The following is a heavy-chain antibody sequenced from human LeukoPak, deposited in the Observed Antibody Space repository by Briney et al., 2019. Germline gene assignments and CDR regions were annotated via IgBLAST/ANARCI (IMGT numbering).Heavy chain of an antibody. J-gene: IGHJ3*02. Sequence: SETLSLTCAVYGGSFSGYYWSWIRQPPGKGLEWIGNIFYSGSTYYSPSLKSRVTISLDTSRNQFSLKLNSVIAADTAVYYCARDQASCDIWGQGTMVTISS. CDR1: GGSFSGYY. CDR2: IFYSGST. V-gene: IGHV4-34*12. CDR3: ARDQASCDI.